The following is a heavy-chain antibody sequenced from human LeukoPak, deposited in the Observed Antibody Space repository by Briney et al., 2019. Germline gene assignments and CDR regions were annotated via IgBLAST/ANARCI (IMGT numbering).Heavy chain of an antibody. V-gene: IGHV1-69*01. D-gene: IGHD5-18*01. CDR1: GGTFSSYA. CDR2: IIPIFGTA. J-gene: IGHJ4*02. Sequence: SVKDSCKASGGTFSSYAISWVRQAPGQGLEWMGGIIPIFGTANYAQKFQGRVTVTADESTSTAYMELSSLKSEDTAVYYCARDILAARGDYWGQGTLVTVSS. CDR3: ARDILAARGDY.